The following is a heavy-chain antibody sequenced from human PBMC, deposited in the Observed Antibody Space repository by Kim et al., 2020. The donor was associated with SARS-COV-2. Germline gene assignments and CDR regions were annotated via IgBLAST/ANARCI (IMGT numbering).Heavy chain of an antibody. CDR2: GDT. V-gene: IGHV3-13*01. D-gene: IGHD5-12*01. Sequence: GDTYDPGSVKGRFTISRENAKSSLYLQMNSLRAGDTAVYYCVRGGGYDPYWGQGTLVTVSS. J-gene: IGHJ4*02. CDR3: VRGGGYDPY.